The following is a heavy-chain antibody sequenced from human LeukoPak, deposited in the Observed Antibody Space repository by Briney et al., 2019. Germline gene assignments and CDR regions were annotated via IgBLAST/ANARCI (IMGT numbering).Heavy chain of an antibody. Sequence: GGSLRLSCAASGFTFNTYSMNWVRQAPGKGLEWVSYISSSGSTIYYADSVKGRFTISRDNAKNSLYLQMNSLRAEDTAVYYCARGPLYDVFDYWGQGTLVTVSS. CDR2: ISSSGSTI. V-gene: IGHV3-48*04. D-gene: IGHD3-3*01. J-gene: IGHJ4*02. CDR3: ARGPLYDVFDY. CDR1: GFTFNTYS.